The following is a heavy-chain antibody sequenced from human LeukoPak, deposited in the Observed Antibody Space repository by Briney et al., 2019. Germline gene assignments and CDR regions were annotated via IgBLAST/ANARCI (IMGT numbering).Heavy chain of an antibody. CDR3: ARGYCSSTNCLPGGY. CDR2: INPSGGST. V-gene: IGHV1-46*01. D-gene: IGHD2-2*01. CDR1: GYTFTNFY. Sequence: ASVKLSCNASGYTFTNFYIHGVRNAPGQGLEGRGMINPSGGSTSYAQTFQGRVTTTRDTSTSTVHMELSSLRSEDTALYYCARGYCSSTNCLPGGYWGQGTLVTVSS. J-gene: IGHJ4*02.